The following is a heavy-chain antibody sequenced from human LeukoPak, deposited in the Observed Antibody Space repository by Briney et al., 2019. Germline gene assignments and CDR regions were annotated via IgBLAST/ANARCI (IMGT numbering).Heavy chain of an antibody. CDR3: AKGGDYAPYFYYGMDV. V-gene: IGHV3-64D*06. CDR2: ISSNGGGT. CDR1: GFTFSTFA. Sequence: GGSLRLSCSASGFTFSTFAIHWVRQAPGKGLEYVSVISSNGGGTYYADSVKGRFTISRDNSKNTLYLQMSSLRAEDTAVYYCAKGGDYAPYFYYGMDVWGQGTTVTVSS. D-gene: IGHD4-17*01. J-gene: IGHJ6*02.